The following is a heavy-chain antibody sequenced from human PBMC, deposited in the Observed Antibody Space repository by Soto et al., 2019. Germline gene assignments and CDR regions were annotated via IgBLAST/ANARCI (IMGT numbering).Heavy chain of an antibody. J-gene: IGHJ4*01. CDR2: IKPDAGVA. CDR3: ANAGGWHFGY. V-gene: IGHV3-7*01. CDR1: GFIFSTHW. Sequence: VQLVEYGGGLVQPGGSLRISCAASGFIFSTHWMTWARQGPGKGLEWLATIKPDAGVAYYADSVKGRFTISRDNDKNSLYLQMNSRRDDDTAVYYCANAGGWHFGYWGQGTLVTVSS. D-gene: IGHD6-19*01.